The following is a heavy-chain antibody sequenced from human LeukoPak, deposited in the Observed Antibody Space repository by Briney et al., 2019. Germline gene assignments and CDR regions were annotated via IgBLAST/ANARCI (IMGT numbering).Heavy chain of an antibody. CDR3: VRVSDSSGYYYERPLDY. J-gene: IGHJ4*02. Sequence: PSETLSLTCTVSGGSISSNYWSWIRQPAGKGLEWIGRIYISGSTNYNPSLKSRVTMSLDTSKSQFSLKLNSVTDADTAVYYCVRVSDSSGYYYERPLDYWGQGTLVTVSS. D-gene: IGHD3-22*01. CDR2: IYISGST. V-gene: IGHV4-4*07. CDR1: GGSISSNY.